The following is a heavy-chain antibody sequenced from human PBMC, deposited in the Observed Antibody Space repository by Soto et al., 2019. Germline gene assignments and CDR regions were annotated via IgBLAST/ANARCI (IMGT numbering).Heavy chain of an antibody. J-gene: IGHJ4*02. V-gene: IGHV3-30*18. CDR1: GFTFSSFG. Sequence: QVQLVESGGGVVQPGRSLRLSCAASGFTFSSFGMHWVRQVPGKGLEWVALISYDGSKKYYADSVKGRFTISRDKSKNPLSLQMNSLRVEDTAVYYCAKDRGWSSADLDYWGQGTLVTVSS. CDR2: ISYDGSKK. CDR3: AKDRGWSSADLDY. D-gene: IGHD6-19*01.